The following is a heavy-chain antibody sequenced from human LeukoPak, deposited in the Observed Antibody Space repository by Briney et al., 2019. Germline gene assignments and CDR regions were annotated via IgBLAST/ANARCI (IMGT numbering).Heavy chain of an antibody. D-gene: IGHD2-8*01. Sequence: SETLSLTCTVSGGSISSYYWSWIRQPAGKGLEWIGRIYTSGSTNYNPSLKSRVTISVDTSQNHFSLKLRSVTAADTAVYYCARDESNGAFDIWGQGTMVTVSS. V-gene: IGHV4-4*07. J-gene: IGHJ3*02. CDR2: IYTSGST. CDR1: GGSISSYY. CDR3: ARDESNGAFDI.